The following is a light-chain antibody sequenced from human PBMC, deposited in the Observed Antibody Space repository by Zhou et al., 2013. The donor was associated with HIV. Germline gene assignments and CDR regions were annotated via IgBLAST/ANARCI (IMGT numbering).Light chain of an antibody. CDR2: TTS. Sequence: DIHMTQSPSTLSASVGDTVTITCRASQGVNSGRLAWYQQKPGKAPRLLVYTTSILDNGVPSRFSGRASGTEFTLTIFGLQPDDFATYYCQQYTNNSPWTFG. J-gene: IGKJ1*01. CDR3: QQYTNNSPWT. CDR1: QGVNSG. V-gene: IGKV1-5*03.